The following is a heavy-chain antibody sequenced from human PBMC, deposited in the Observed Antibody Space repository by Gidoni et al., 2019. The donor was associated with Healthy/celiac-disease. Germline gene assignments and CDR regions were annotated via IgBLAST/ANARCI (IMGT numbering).Heavy chain of an antibody. Sequence: QVQLVESGGGVVQPGRSLRLSCAASGFTFSSYGMHWVRQAPGKGLEWVAVISYDGSNKYYADSVKGRFTISRDNSKNTLYLQMNSLRAEDTAVYYCAKAQFPVLDPGWFDPWGQGTLVTVSS. J-gene: IGHJ5*02. CDR3: AKAQFPVLDPGWFDP. V-gene: IGHV3-30*18. CDR2: ISYDGSNK. D-gene: IGHD3-3*01. CDR1: GFTFSSYG.